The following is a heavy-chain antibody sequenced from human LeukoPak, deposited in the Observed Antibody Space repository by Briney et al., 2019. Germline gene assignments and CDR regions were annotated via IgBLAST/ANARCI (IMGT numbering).Heavy chain of an antibody. CDR3: AKDVRYSSGWYGSDY. Sequence: GGSLRLSCAASGFTFSSYAMSWVRQAPGKGLEWVSAISGSGGSTYYADSVKGRFTISRDNSKNTLYLQMNSLRAEDTAVYYCAKDVRYSSGWYGSDYWGQGTLVTVSS. D-gene: IGHD6-19*01. CDR2: ISGSGGST. CDR1: GFTFSSYA. V-gene: IGHV3-23*01. J-gene: IGHJ4*02.